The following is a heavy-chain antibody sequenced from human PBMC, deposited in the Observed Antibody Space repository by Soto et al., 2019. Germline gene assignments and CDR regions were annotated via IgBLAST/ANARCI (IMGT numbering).Heavy chain of an antibody. Sequence: EVQLLESGGGLVQPGGSLRLSCAASGFTFSSYAMSWVRQAPGKGLEWVSAISGSGGSTYYADSVKGRFTISRDNFKNTLYLQMNSLRAEDTAVYYCAKWLDSREYYYYGMDVWGQGTTVTVSS. CDR3: AKWLDSREYYYYGMDV. CDR2: ISGSGGST. D-gene: IGHD6-13*01. J-gene: IGHJ6*02. V-gene: IGHV3-23*01. CDR1: GFTFSSYA.